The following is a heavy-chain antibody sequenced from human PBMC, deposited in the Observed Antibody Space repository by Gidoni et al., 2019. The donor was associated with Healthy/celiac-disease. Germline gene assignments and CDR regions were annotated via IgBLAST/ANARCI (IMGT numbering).Heavy chain of an antibody. J-gene: IGHJ2*01. Sequence: QVQLLESGGGVVQPGRSLRLSCAASGFTFSSYGMHWVRQAPGKGLEWVAVIWYDGSNKYYADSVKGRFTISRDNSKNTLYLQMNSLRAEDTAVYYCARDPEMTTVTTPNWYFDLWGRGTLVTVSS. CDR2: IWYDGSNK. D-gene: IGHD4-17*01. V-gene: IGHV3-33*01. CDR3: ARDPEMTTVTTPNWYFDL. CDR1: GFTFSSYG.